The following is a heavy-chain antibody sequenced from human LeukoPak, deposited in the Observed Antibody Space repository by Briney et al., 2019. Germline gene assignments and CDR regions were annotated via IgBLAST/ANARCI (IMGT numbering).Heavy chain of an antibody. CDR1: GFTFSSYW. J-gene: IGHJ4*02. CDR3: ARGFCSCGSCQIDY. V-gene: IGHV3-74*01. D-gene: IGHD2-15*01. Sequence: GGSLRLSCAPSGFTFSSYWIHWVRQAPGKGLVWVSRINSDGSSTNYADSVKGRFTISRDNAKNTLYLQMNSLRAEDTAVYYCARGFCSCGSCQIDYWGQGTLVTVSS. CDR2: INSDGSST.